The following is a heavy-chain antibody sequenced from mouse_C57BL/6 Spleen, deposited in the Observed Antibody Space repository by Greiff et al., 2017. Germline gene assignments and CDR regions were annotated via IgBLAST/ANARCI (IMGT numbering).Heavy chain of an antibody. CDR1: GYTFTSYW. V-gene: IGHV1-74*01. D-gene: IGHD2-4*01. Sequence: VQLQQPGAELVKPGASVKVSCKASGYTFTSYWLHWVKQRPGQGLEWIGRIHPSDSDTNYNQKFKGKATLTVDKSSSTAYMQLSSLTSEDSAVYYCAIFPLYYDYVYAMDYWGQGTSVTVSS. CDR2: IHPSDSDT. CDR3: AIFPLYYDYVYAMDY. J-gene: IGHJ4*01.